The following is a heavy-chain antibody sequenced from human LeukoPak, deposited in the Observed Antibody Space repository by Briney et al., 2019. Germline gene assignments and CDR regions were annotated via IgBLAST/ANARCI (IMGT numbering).Heavy chain of an antibody. D-gene: IGHD5-12*01. CDR1: GFTFSSYA. CDR3: ASNMGPEWLLDY. J-gene: IGHJ4*02. V-gene: IGHV4-31*02. CDR2: IYYSGST. Sequence: LRLSCAASGFTFSSYAMSWVRQHPGKGLEWIGYIYYSGSTYYNPSLKSRVTISVDTSKNQFSLKLSSVTAADTAVYYCASNMGPEWLLDYWGQGTLVTVSS.